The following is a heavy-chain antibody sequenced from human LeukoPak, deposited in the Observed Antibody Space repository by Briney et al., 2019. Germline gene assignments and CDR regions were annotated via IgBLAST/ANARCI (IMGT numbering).Heavy chain of an antibody. J-gene: IGHJ4*02. CDR2: IYYSGST. Sequence: SETLSLTCTVSGGSISSYYWSWIRQPPGKGLEWIGYIYYSGSTNYNPSLKSRVTMSVDTSKNQFSLKLSSVTAADTAVYYCTREISSGWYGYYFDYWGQGTLVTVSS. CDR1: GGSISSYY. CDR3: TREISSGWYGYYFDY. V-gene: IGHV4-59*12. D-gene: IGHD6-19*01.